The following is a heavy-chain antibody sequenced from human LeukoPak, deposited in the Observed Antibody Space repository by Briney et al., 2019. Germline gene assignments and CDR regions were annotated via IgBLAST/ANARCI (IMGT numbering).Heavy chain of an antibody. V-gene: IGHV4-38-2*02. CDR1: GYSISSGYY. CDR2: IYTSGST. CDR3: ASDIAAAGTGWFDP. J-gene: IGHJ5*02. Sequence: SETLSLTCTVSGYSISSGYYWGWIRQPPGKGLEWIGRIYTSGSTNYNPSLKSRVTISVDTSKNQFSLKLSSVTAADTAVYYCASDIAAAGTGWFDPWGQGTLVTVSS. D-gene: IGHD6-13*01.